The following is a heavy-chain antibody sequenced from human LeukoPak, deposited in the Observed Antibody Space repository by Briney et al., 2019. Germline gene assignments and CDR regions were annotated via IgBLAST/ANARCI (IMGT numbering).Heavy chain of an antibody. Sequence: GGSLRLSCVASGSNYNTYWMSWVRQAPGKGLEWVANIKQDGSEKNYVDSVKGRFTISRDNAKNSLYLQMNSLRAEDTAIYYCTRDYRGTFDYWGQGTLVTVSS. D-gene: IGHD1-26*01. CDR1: GSNYNTYW. J-gene: IGHJ4*02. CDR3: TRDYRGTFDY. CDR2: IKQDGSEK. V-gene: IGHV3-7*03.